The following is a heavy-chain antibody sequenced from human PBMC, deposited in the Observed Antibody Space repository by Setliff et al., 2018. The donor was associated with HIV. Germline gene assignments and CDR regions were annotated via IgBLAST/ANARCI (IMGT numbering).Heavy chain of an antibody. CDR2: IQSSGIT. D-gene: IGHD3-16*01. J-gene: IGHJ3*02. CDR3: AKSLRLGEPFDAYDI. Sequence: PGGSLRLSCAASGFTFSGSAMSWVRQAPGKGLEWVSLIQSSGITYYADSVKGRFTISRDNSNNTLSLQMSSLRAEDTALYYCAKSLRLGEPFDAYDIWGQGTKVTVSS. CDR1: GFTFSGSA. V-gene: IGHV3-23*01.